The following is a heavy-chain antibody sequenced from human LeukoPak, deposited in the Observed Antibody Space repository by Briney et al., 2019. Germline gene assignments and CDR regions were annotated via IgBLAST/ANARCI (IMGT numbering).Heavy chain of an antibody. D-gene: IGHD4-17*01. CDR3: ASPRRYYGDYYSY. V-gene: IGHV4-34*01. J-gene: IGHJ4*02. CDR1: GGSFSGYY. CDR2: INHSGST. Sequence: KASETLSLTCAVYGGSFSGYYWSWIRQPPGKGLEWIGEINHSGSTNYNPSLKSRVTISVDTSKNQFSLKLSSVTAADTAVYYCASPRRYYGDYYSYWGQGTLVTVSS.